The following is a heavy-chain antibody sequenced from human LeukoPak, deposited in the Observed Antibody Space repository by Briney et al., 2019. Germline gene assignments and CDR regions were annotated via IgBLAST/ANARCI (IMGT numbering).Heavy chain of an antibody. V-gene: IGHV4-34*01. CDR1: GGSFSGYY. CDR2: INHSGST. CDR3: ARVAWGSYRPFDY. D-gene: IGHD3-16*02. Sequence: PSETLSLTCAVYGGSFSGYYWSWVRQPPGKGLEWIGEINHSGSTNYNPSLKSRGTISVDTSKNQFSLKLSSVTAADTAVYYCARVAWGSYRPFDYWGQGTLVTVSS. J-gene: IGHJ4*02.